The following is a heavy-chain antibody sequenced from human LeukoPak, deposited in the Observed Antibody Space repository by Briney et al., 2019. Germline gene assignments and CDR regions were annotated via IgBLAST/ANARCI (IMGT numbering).Heavy chain of an antibody. CDR2: ISGSGGST. V-gene: IGHV3-23*01. Sequence: GGSLRLSCAASGFTFSSYAMSWVRQAPGKGLEWVSAISGSGGSTYYADSVKGRFTISRDNSKNTLYLQMNSLRAEDTAVYYCAKCSSACCYYGLDVWGQGTTVTVSS. D-gene: IGHD2-2*01. J-gene: IGHJ6*02. CDR1: GFTFSSYA. CDR3: AKCSSACCYYGLDV.